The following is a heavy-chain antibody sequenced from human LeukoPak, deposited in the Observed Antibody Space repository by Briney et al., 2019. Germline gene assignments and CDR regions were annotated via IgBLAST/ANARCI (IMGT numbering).Heavy chain of an antibody. D-gene: IGHD3-22*01. CDR1: GGSISSSSYY. V-gene: IGHV4-39*07. CDR2: IYYSGST. CDR3: ARDGYYDSSGYYTLDY. J-gene: IGHJ4*02. Sequence: SETLSLTCTVSGGSISSSSYYWGWIRQPPGKGLEWIGSIYYSGSTYYNPSLKSRVTISVDTSKNQFSLKLSSVTAADTAVYYCARDGYYDSSGYYTLDYWGQGTLVTVSS.